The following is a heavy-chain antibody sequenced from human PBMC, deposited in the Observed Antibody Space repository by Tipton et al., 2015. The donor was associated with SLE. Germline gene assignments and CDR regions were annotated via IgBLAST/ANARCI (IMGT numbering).Heavy chain of an antibody. CDR2: IIPISGTT. Sequence: QSGPEVKTPGSSVKVSCKASGNIFSSYAITWVRQAPGQGPEWMGVIIPISGTTRYAQNFQGRVTITADESTTTAYMEVSSLRFEDTAVYYCASIHYYDSSGYFGYYYFYAMDVWGQGTTVTVSS. D-gene: IGHD3-22*01. CDR1: GNIFSSYA. CDR3: ASIHYYDSSGYFGYYYFYAMDV. V-gene: IGHV1-69*01. J-gene: IGHJ6*02.